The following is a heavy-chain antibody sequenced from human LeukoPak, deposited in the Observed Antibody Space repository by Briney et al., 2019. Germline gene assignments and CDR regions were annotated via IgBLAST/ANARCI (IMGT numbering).Heavy chain of an antibody. CDR2: IYYSGST. CDR1: GGSISSSSYY. Sequence: PSETLSLTCTVSGGSISSSSYYWGWIRQPPGKGLEWIGSIYYSGSTYYNPSLKSRVTIPVDTSKNQFSLKLSSVTAADTAVYYCARRKGYCSGGSCSDYWGQGTLVTVSS. V-gene: IGHV4-39*01. J-gene: IGHJ4*02. D-gene: IGHD2-15*01. CDR3: ARRKGYCSGGSCSDY.